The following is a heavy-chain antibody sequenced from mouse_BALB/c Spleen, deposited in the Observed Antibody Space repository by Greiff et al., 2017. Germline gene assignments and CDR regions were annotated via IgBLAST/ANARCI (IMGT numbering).Heavy chain of an antibody. CDR1: GYTFTDYW. J-gene: IGHJ2*01. V-gene: IGHV1-69*01. Sequence: QVQLQQPGAELVMPGASVKMSCKASGYTFTDYWMHWVKQRPGQGLEWIGAIDTSDSYTSYNQKFKGKASITEDTSSNTAYLQLSSLTSEDTAVYYCAREEYRYDFDYWGQGTTLTVSS. D-gene: IGHD2-14*01. CDR3: AREEYRYDFDY. CDR2: IDTSDSYT.